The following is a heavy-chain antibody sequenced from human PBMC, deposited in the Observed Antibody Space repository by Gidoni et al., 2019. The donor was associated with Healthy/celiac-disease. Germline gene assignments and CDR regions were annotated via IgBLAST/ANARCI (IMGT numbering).Heavy chain of an antibody. Sequence: QVQLVESGGGVVQPGRSLRLSCAASGFTFSSYGMHWVRQAPGKGLEWVAVIWYDGSNKYYADSVKGRFTISRDNSKNTLYLQMNSLRAEDTAVYYCARDGVGATHDAFDIWGQGTMVTVSS. D-gene: IGHD1-26*01. CDR3: ARDGVGATHDAFDI. CDR2: IWYDGSNK. V-gene: IGHV3-33*01. CDR1: GFTFSSYG. J-gene: IGHJ3*02.